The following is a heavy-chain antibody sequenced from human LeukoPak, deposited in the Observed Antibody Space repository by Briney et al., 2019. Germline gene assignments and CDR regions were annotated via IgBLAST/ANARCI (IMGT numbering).Heavy chain of an antibody. D-gene: IGHD1-14*01. CDR3: AREKVRQPGMDV. CDR2: INPNSGGT. Sequence: VASVKVSCKASGYTFTGYYMHWVRQAPGQGLEWMGRINPNSGGTNYAQKFQGRVTMTRDTSISTAYMELSRLRSDDTAVYYCAREKVRQPGMDVWGQGTTVTVSS. CDR1: GYTFTGYY. V-gene: IGHV1-2*06. J-gene: IGHJ6*02.